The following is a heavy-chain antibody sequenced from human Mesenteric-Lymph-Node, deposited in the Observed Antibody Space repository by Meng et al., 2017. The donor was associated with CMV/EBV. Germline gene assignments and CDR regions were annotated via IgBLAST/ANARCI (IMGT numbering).Heavy chain of an antibody. D-gene: IGHD6-13*01. CDR3: ARDPFQWTTGYSSS. Sequence: SETLSLTCTVSGYSISSGYYWGWIRQPPGKGLEWIGSIYHSGSTYYNPSLKSRVTISVDTSKNQFSLKLSSVTAADTAVYYCARDPFQWTTGYSSSWGRGTLVTVSS. CDR2: IYHSGST. CDR1: GYSISSGYY. V-gene: IGHV4-38-2*02. J-gene: IGHJ4*02.